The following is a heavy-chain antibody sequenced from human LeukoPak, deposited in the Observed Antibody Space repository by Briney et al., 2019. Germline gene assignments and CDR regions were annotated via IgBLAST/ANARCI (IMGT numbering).Heavy chain of an antibody. CDR1: GFTFSSYA. CDR2: ISGSGGST. V-gene: IGHV3-23*01. J-gene: IGHJ4*02. Sequence: PGGSLRLSCAASGFTFSSYAMSWVRQAPGKGLEWVSAISGSGGSTYYADSVKGRFTISRDNSKNTLYLQMNSLRAEDTAVYYCAKVPGTIFGVVIPVFYFDYWGQGTLVTVSS. D-gene: IGHD3-3*01. CDR3: AKVPGTIFGVVIPVFYFDY.